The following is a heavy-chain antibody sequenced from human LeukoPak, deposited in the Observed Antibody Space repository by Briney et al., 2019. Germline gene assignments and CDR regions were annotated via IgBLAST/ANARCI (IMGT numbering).Heavy chain of an antibody. CDR1: GDSVSSNSAA. J-gene: IGHJ4*02. V-gene: IGHV6-1*01. Sequence: SQTLSLTCAISGDSVSSNSAAWNWIRQSPSRGLEWLGRTYYRSKWYNDYAISVQSRVTINPDTVKNQFSLQLNSVTPEDTAVYYCARGPPYGSRSDYLDSWGQGILVTVSS. CDR2: TYYRSKWYN. CDR3: ARGPPYGSRSDYLDS. D-gene: IGHD3-10*01.